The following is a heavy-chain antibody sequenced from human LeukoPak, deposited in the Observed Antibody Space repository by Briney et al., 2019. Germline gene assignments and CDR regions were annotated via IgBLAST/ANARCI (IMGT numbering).Heavy chain of an antibody. CDR1: GASISSYY. J-gene: IGHJ5*02. CDR3: ARDRRAGQSGYWFDP. V-gene: IGHV4-59*01. D-gene: IGHD3-22*01. Sequence: SETLSLTCTVAGASISSYYWSWIRQPPGKGLEWLGYIHYSGSTYYNPSLKSRVTISVDTSKNQFSLKVTSVTAADTAVYYCARDRRAGQSGYWFDPWGQGTLVTVSS. CDR2: IHYSGST.